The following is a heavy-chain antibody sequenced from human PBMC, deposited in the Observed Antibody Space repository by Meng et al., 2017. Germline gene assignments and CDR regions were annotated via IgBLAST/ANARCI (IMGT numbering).Heavy chain of an antibody. V-gene: IGHV4-31*03. CDR3: ARDRGGSGSFGFAFDI. CDR1: GGSISSGGYY. CDR2: IYYSGST. Sequence: QVLLQDSGPGLVKPSPTLSLTCTVSGGSISSGGYYWSWIRQHPGKGLEWIGYIYYSGSTYYNPSLKSRVTISVDTSKNQFSLKLSSVTAADTAVYYCARDRGGSGSFGFAFDIWGQGTMVTVSS. D-gene: IGHD6-19*01. J-gene: IGHJ3*02.